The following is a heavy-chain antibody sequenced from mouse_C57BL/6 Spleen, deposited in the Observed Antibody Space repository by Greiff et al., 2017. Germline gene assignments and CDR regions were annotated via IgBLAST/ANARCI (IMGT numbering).Heavy chain of an antibody. J-gene: IGHJ4*01. CDR3: ARWGYGSSYGLDY. V-gene: IGHV1-7*01. CDR1: GYTFTSYW. D-gene: IGHD1-1*01. CDR2: INPSSGYT. Sequence: QVHVKQSGAELAKPGASVKLSCKASGYTFTSYWMHWVKQRPGQGLEWIGYINPSSGYTKYNQKFKDKATLTADKSSSTAYMQLSSLTYEDSAVYYCARWGYGSSYGLDYWGQGTSVTVST.